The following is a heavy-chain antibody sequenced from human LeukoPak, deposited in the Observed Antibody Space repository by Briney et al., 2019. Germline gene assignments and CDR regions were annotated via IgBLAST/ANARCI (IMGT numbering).Heavy chain of an antibody. CDR1: GGTFSSYG. Sequence: ASVKVSCKASGGTFSSYGISWVRQAPGQGLEWMGWISAYNGNTNYAQKLQGRVTMTTDTSTSTAYMELRSLRSDDTAVYYCARAGLHTYYDFWSGRENADYWGQGTLVTVSS. CDR2: ISAYNGNT. CDR3: ARAGLHTYYDFWSGRENADY. V-gene: IGHV1-18*01. D-gene: IGHD3-3*01. J-gene: IGHJ4*02.